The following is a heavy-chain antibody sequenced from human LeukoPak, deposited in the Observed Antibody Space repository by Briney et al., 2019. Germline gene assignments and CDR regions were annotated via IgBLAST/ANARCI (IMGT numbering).Heavy chain of an antibody. V-gene: IGHV3-23*01. J-gene: IGHJ4*02. Sequence: PGGSLRLSCAASGFAFSSQAMGWVRQAPGKGLEWVSGFSGGGGSTYYADSVKGRFTISRDNAKNLLYLQMNSLRAEDTAVYYCARSRGLDFWGQGTLVTVSS. CDR1: GFAFSSQA. CDR2: FSGGGGST. CDR3: ARSRGLDF.